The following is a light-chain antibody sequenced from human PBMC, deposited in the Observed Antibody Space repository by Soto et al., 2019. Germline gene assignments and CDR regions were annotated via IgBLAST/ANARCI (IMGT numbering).Light chain of an antibody. V-gene: IGLV2-23*02. Sequence: QSALTQPASVSGSPGQSITISCTGPSSDVGSYHLVSWYQQYPGKAPKLIIFEVFKRPSGVSHRFSGSKSGNPASLTISGLQAEDEANYYCCSYAGRATYVFGGGTKVTVL. J-gene: IGLJ1*01. CDR1: SSDVGSYHL. CDR3: CSYAGRATYV. CDR2: EVF.